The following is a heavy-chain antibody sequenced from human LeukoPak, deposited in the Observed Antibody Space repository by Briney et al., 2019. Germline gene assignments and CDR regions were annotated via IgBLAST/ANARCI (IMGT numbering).Heavy chain of an antibody. CDR2: IYYSGNT. CDR1: GGSISSYY. J-gene: IGHJ4*02. V-gene: IGHV4-59*01. D-gene: IGHD3-22*01. CDR3: ARDKGEYYDSSGYLDY. Sequence: SETLSLTCTVPGGSISSYYWSWIRQPPGKGLEWIGYIYYSGNTNYNPSLKSRVTISVDTSKNQFSLKLSSVTAADTAMYYCARDKGEYYDSSGYLDYWGQGTLVTVSS.